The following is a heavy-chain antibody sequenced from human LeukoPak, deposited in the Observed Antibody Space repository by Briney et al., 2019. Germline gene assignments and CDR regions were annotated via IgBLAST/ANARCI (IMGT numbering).Heavy chain of an antibody. D-gene: IGHD4-17*01. J-gene: IGHJ4*02. V-gene: IGHV3-30*02. CDR2: IRYDGSNK. Sequence: GGSLRLSCAASGFTFSSYGMHWVRQAPGKGLEWVAFIRYDGSNKYYADSVKGRFTISRDNSKNTLYLQMNSLRAEDTAVYYCAKEYDSRDYALDYWGQGTLVTVSS. CDR3: AKEYDSRDYALDY. CDR1: GFTFSSYG.